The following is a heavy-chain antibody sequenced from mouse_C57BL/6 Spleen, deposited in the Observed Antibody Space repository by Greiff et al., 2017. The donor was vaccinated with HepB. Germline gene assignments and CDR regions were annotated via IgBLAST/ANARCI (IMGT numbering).Heavy chain of an antibody. J-gene: IGHJ1*03. Sequence: EVKLQESGGDLVKPGGSLKLSCAASGFTFSSYGMSWVRQTPDKRLEWVATISSGGSYTYYPDSVKGRFTISRDIAKNTLYLQMSSLKSEDTAMYYCARHGGDLRYFDVWGTGTTVTVSS. CDR3: ARHGGDLRYFDV. D-gene: IGHD1-1*02. CDR1: GFTFSSYG. V-gene: IGHV5-6*01. CDR2: ISSGGSYT.